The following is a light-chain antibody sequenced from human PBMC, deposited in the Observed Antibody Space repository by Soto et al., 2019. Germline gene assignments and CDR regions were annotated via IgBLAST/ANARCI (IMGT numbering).Light chain of an antibody. CDR1: QSIGSN. J-gene: IGKJ1*01. V-gene: IGKV3-15*01. Sequence: EIVMTQSPATLSVSPGERATLFCRASQSIGSNLAWYQQKPGQAPRLLIYGASTRATGIPARFSGSGSGTEFTLTISSLQSEDFAVYYCQQYDIWPPWTFGRGTKVDIK. CDR2: GAS. CDR3: QQYDIWPPWT.